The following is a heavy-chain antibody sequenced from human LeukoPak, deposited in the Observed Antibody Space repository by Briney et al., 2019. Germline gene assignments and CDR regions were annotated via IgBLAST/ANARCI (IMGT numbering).Heavy chain of an antibody. D-gene: IGHD3-22*01. J-gene: IGHJ4*02. CDR1: GFIVSDNY. Sequence: GGSLRLSCAASGFIVSDNYMSRVRQAPGKGLEWVSVLYSDGTTYYADSVKGRFTISRDNSENTLYLQMNNLRAEDTAFYYCARAAYDSNGFTANHDYWGQGTLVTVSS. V-gene: IGHV3-53*01. CDR2: LYSDGTT. CDR3: ARAAYDSNGFTANHDY.